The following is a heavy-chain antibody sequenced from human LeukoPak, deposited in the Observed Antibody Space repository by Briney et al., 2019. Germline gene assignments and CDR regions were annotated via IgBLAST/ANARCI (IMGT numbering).Heavy chain of an antibody. J-gene: IGHJ3*02. Sequence: EASVKVPCKASGYTFTSYYMHWVRQAPGQGLEWMGIINPSGGSTSYAQKFQGRVTMTRDTSTSTVYMELSSLRSEDTAVYYCARERGNWNQGYAFDIWGQGTMVTVSS. D-gene: IGHD1-20*01. CDR1: GYTFTSYY. CDR3: ARERGNWNQGYAFDI. CDR2: INPSGGST. V-gene: IGHV1-46*01.